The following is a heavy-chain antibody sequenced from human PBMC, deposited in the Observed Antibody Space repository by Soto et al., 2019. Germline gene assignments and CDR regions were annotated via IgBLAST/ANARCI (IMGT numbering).Heavy chain of an antibody. CDR3: ARHHYYYDSSGYYFDPYYFDY. CDR2: IYSSGSP. D-gene: IGHD3-22*01. V-gene: IGHV4-59*08. J-gene: IGHJ4*02. Sequence: PSETLSLTCTVSGGSISSYYWSWIRQPPGKGLEWIGYIYSSGSPNYNPSLKSRVTISVDTSKNRFSLKLSSVTAADTAVYYCARHHYYYDSSGYYFDPYYFDYWGQGTLVTVSS. CDR1: GGSISSYY.